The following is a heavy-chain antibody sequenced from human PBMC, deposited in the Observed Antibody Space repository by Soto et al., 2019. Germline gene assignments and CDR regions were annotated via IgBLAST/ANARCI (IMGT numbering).Heavy chain of an antibody. CDR1: GFTSSSYA. CDR2: ISGSGGST. CDR3: AKALPITMIVVVMPFDI. J-gene: IGHJ3*02. D-gene: IGHD3-22*01. Sequence: GGSLRLSCAASGFTSSSYAMSWVRQAPGKGLEWVSAISGSGGSTYYADSVKGRFTISRDNSKNTLYLQMNSLRAEDTAVYYCAKALPITMIVVVMPFDIWGQGTMVTVSS. V-gene: IGHV3-23*01.